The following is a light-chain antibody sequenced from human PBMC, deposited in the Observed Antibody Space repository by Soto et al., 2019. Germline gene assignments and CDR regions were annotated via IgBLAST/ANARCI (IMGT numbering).Light chain of an antibody. CDR1: PAIASF. CDR2: DAA. Sequence: IQLTQSPSSLSASVGDRVTITCRASPAIASFLAWYQQKPGTAPKLLIYDAATLQSGVPSRFSGSRSGTEYTLTIGSPQPEDFATYYCQQLNGSPWTFGQGTKVEI. V-gene: IGKV1-9*01. J-gene: IGKJ1*01. CDR3: QQLNGSPWT.